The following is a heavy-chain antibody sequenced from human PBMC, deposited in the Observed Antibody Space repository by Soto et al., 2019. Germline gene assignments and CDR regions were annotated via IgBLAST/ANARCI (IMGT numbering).Heavy chain of an antibody. CDR1: GFTFSDYY. V-gene: IGHV3-11*01. J-gene: IGHJ4*02. D-gene: IGHD2-15*01. Sequence: GGSLRLSCAASGFTFSDYYMTWIRQAPGKGLEWVSYISSSGSTIFYGDSVKGRITMSRDNAKKSLYLQMISLRAEDTAVYYCARVFKSGGSLDYWGQGALVTLSS. CDR3: ARVFKSGGSLDY. CDR2: ISSSGSTI.